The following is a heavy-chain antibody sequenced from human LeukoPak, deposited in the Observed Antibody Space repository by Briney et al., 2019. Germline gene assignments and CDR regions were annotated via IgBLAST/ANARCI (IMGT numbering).Heavy chain of an antibody. J-gene: IGHJ6*03. D-gene: IGHD3-22*01. V-gene: IGHV1-2*07. Sequence: ASVKVSCKASGYTFTSYYMHWVRQAPGQGLEWMGWINPNSGGTNYAHKFQGRVTMTRDTSISTAYMELSRLRSEDTAVYYCARGRYYYDSRDYYMDVWGKGNTVTISS. CDR1: GYTFTSYY. CDR2: INPNSGGT. CDR3: ARGRYYYDSRDYYMDV.